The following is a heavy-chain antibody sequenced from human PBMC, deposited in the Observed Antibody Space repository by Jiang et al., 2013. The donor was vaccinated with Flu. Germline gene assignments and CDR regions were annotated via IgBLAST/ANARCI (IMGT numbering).Heavy chain of an antibody. CDR2: LYYGGST. D-gene: IGHD3-10*01. J-gene: IGHJ4*02. CDR3: ARVAIGSGSHPLN. CDR1: GGSINSYY. V-gene: IGHV4-59*01. Sequence: GPGLVKPSETLSLTCTVSGGSINSYYWSWIRQPPGTGLEWIGYLYYGGSTKYNPSLKSRVTISVDTSKNQFSLKLSSVTAADTAVYYCARVAIGSGSHPLNWGQGTLVTVSS.